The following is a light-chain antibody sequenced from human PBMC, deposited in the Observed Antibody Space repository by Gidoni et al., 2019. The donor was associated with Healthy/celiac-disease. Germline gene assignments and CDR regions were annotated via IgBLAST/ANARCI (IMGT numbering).Light chain of an antibody. CDR3: QQYNNWTLT. CDR2: GAS. J-gene: IGKJ1*01. CDR1: QSVSSN. V-gene: IGKV3-15*01. Sequence: IVTTQSPATLSVYPGERATLSCRASQSVSSNLAWYQQKPGQAPRLLIYGASTRATGIPARFSGSGSGTEFTLTISSLQSEDFAVYYCQQYNNWTLTFGQGTKVEIK.